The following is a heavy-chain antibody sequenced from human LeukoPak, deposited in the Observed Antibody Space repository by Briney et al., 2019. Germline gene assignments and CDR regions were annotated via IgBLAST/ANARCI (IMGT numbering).Heavy chain of an antibody. Sequence: GGSLRLSCAASGFTFSDYYMSWIRQAPGKGLEWVSYISSSGSTIYYADSVEGRFTISRDNAKNSLYLQMNSLRAEDTAVYYCARDPEDIVVVVAANFDYWGQGTLVTVSS. CDR3: ARDPEDIVVVVAANFDY. J-gene: IGHJ4*02. V-gene: IGHV3-11*01. CDR1: GFTFSDYY. D-gene: IGHD2-15*01. CDR2: ISSSGSTI.